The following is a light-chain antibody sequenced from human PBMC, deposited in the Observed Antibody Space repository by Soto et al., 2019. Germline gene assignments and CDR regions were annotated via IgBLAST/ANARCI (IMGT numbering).Light chain of an antibody. J-gene: IGKJ5*01. V-gene: IGKV3-11*01. Sequence: EIVLTQSPATLSLSPGERATLSCRASQSVSVYLAWYQQKPGQAPRLLIFDASDRATGIPARFSGSGSGTDFTLTISSLEPEDFAVYYCQQHNQWPITFGQGTRLEIK. CDR1: QSVSVY. CDR3: QQHNQWPIT. CDR2: DAS.